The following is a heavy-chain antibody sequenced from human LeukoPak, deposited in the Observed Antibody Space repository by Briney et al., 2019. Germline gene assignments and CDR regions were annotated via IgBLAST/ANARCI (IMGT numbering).Heavy chain of an antibody. J-gene: IGHJ3*02. CDR1: GFTFSDYY. CDR2: INWTGGST. D-gene: IGHD1-26*01. V-gene: IGHV3-20*04. CDR3: ARLRVVWDLDDAFDI. Sequence: GGSLRLSCAASGFTFSDYYMSWIRQAPGKGLEWVSDINWTGGSTAYADSVKGRFTISRDNAKNSLYLQMNSLRAEDTALYYCARLRVVWDLDDAFDIWGQGTMVIVSS.